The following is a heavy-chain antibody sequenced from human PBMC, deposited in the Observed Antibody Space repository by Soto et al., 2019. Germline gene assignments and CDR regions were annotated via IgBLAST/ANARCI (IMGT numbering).Heavy chain of an antibody. D-gene: IGHD5-18*01. CDR1: GYSFLNYW. CDR2: IYPGDSDA. CDR3: ARHIVDTSMTASFNY. J-gene: IGHJ4*02. Sequence: PGESLKISCKTSGYSFLNYWIGWCRQMPGKGLEWMGIIYPGDSDARYSPSFQGQVTISADKSISTVYLQWSSLKASDTAMYYCARHIVDTSMTASFNYWGQGTQVTVSS. V-gene: IGHV5-51*01.